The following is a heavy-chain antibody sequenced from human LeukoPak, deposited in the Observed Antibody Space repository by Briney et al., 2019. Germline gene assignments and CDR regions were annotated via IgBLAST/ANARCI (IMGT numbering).Heavy chain of an antibody. CDR1: GFTFSSYA. CDR3: AKVTTYYYDSSGYYEDY. Sequence: GGSLRLSCAASGFTFSSYAMSWVRQAPGKGLEWVSAISGSGGSTYYADSVKGRFTTSRDNSKNTLYLQMNSLRAEDTAVYYCAKVTTYYYDSSGYYEDYWGQGTLITVSS. V-gene: IGHV3-23*01. J-gene: IGHJ4*02. CDR2: ISGSGGST. D-gene: IGHD3-22*01.